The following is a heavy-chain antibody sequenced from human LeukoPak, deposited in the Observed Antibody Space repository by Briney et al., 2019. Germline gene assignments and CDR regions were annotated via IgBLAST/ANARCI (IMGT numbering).Heavy chain of an antibody. CDR1: GFTVSSNY. J-gene: IGHJ4*02. V-gene: IGHV4-39*01. D-gene: IGHD3-22*01. CDR2: INYSGNT. CDR3: ARRTNYDSSGYYTDY. Sequence: PGGSLRLSCAASGFTVSSNYMSWVRQPPGKGLEFIGSINYSGNTYYNPSLKSRVTISVDTSKNQFSLKLSSVTAADTAVYYCARRTNYDSSGYYTDYWGQGTLVTVSS.